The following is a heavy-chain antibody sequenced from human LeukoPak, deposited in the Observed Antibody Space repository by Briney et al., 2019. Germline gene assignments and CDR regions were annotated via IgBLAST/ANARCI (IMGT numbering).Heavy chain of an antibody. J-gene: IGHJ6*02. CDR2: IIPIFGTA. Sequence: SVKVSCKASGGTFSSYAISWVRQAPGQGLEWMGGIIPIFGTANYAQKFQGRVTITADESTSTAYMELSSLRSEDTAVYYCAREDSGGSGSPYYYYYGMDVWGQGTTVTVSS. D-gene: IGHD3-10*01. V-gene: IGHV1-69*13. CDR1: GGTFSSYA. CDR3: AREDSGGSGSPYYYYYGMDV.